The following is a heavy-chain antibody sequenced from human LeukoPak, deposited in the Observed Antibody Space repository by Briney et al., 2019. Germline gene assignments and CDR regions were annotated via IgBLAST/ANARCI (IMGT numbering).Heavy chain of an antibody. J-gene: IGHJ5*02. Sequence: SETLSLTCTVSGGSISSSYYYWGWIRQPPGKGLEWIGSIYYSGSTYYSPSLESRVTISVDTSKNQFSLRLSSVTAADTAVYYCARVGGRYCSGGICYSPNWFDPWGQGTLVTVSS. CDR1: GGSISSSYYY. V-gene: IGHV4-39*01. CDR3: ARVGGRYCSGGICYSPNWFDP. D-gene: IGHD2-15*01. CDR2: IYYSGST.